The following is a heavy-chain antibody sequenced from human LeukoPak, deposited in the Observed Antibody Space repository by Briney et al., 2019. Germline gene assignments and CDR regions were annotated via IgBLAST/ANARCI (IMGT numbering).Heavy chain of an antibody. CDR3: AKDLRSPSRIQLWQYYYYYGMDV. Sequence: GGSLRLSCAASGFTFSSYAMHWVRQAPGKGLEWVAVISYDGSNKYYADSVKGRFTISRDNSKNTLYLQMNSLRAEDTAVYYCAKDLRSPSRIQLWQYYYYYGMDVWGQGTTVTVSS. V-gene: IGHV3-30*04. CDR2: ISYDGSNK. CDR1: GFTFSSYA. J-gene: IGHJ6*02. D-gene: IGHD5-18*01.